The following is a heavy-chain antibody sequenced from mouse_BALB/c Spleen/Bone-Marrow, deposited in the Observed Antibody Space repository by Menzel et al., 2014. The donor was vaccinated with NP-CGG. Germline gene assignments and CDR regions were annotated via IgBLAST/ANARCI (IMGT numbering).Heavy chain of an antibody. Sequence: EVNVVESGGGLVQPGDSLRLSCATSGFTFSDFYMEWVRQPPGKRLEWIAASRNKAKYYTTEYSASVKGRFIVSRDTSQSVLYLQMNAPRAEDTAIYYCARDVGYGNYFVYWGQGTLVTVSA. CDR3: ARDVGYGNYFVY. CDR2: SRNKAKYYTT. V-gene: IGHV7-1*02. CDR1: GFTFSDFY. J-gene: IGHJ3*01. D-gene: IGHD2-10*02.